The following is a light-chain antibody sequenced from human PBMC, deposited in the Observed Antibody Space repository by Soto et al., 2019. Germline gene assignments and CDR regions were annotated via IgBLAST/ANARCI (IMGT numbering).Light chain of an antibody. CDR1: RDLSGW. CDR3: QQPISFPIT. Sequence: QITQSPSSVSASVGAIVPITCRASRDLSGWLAWYQQKTGKAPKLLISAASSLQSGVPSRFRGSGSGTDLTITIRSLKPEDVETDDCQQPISFPITFGQGTRLEIK. V-gene: IGKV1D-12*01. J-gene: IGKJ5*01. CDR2: AAS.